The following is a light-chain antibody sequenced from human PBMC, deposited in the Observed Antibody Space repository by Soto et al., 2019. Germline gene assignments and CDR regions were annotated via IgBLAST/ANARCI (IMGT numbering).Light chain of an antibody. CDR1: QSVRSN. Sequence: EVVMTQSPATLSVSPGERVTLSCRASQSVRSNLAWYQQKPGQSPRLLIYGASTRATGIPARFSGGGSGTDFTLTISRLEPEDFAVYYCQQFSSYPLTFGGGTKVDIK. CDR3: QQFSSYPLT. V-gene: IGKV3D-15*01. CDR2: GAS. J-gene: IGKJ4*01.